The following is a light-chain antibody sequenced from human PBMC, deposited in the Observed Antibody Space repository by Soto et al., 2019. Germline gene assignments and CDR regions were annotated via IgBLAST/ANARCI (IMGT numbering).Light chain of an antibody. CDR2: GAS. J-gene: IGKJ4*01. CDR3: HQYNKWPPLT. Sequence: EILVTQSPATLSASPGERATLSCRASQSLSSNVAWYQQKPGQAPRLLIHGASTRATGIPARFSGSGSGTEFTLTISSLQSEDFAVYYCHQYNKWPPLTFGGGTKVDI. CDR1: QSLSSN. V-gene: IGKV3-15*01.